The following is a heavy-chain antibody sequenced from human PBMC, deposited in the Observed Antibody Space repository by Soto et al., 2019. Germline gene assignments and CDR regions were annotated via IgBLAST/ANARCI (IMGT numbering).Heavy chain of an antibody. D-gene: IGHD2-15*01. CDR3: ARALVVAATAPDY. CDR2: IWYDGSNK. Sequence: QVQLVESGGGVVQPGRSLRLSCAASGFTFSSYGMHWVRQAPGKGLEWVAVIWYDGSNKYYADSVKGRFTLSTDNSKNTLYLEMNSLRAEHTAVYYCARALVVAATAPDYWGQGTLVTVSS. V-gene: IGHV3-33*01. J-gene: IGHJ4*02. CDR1: GFTFSSYG.